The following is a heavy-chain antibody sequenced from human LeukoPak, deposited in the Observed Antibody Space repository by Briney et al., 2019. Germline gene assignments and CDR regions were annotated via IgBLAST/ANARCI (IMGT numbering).Heavy chain of an antibody. J-gene: IGHJ4*02. V-gene: IGHV3-23*01. CDR1: GFTFSSYA. D-gene: IGHD3-22*01. CDR3: AKAMWDDSSGYYYGN. CDR2: ISGSGGST. Sequence: PGGSLRLSCAASGFTFSSYAMSWVRQAPGKGLEWVSAISGSGGSTYYADSVKGRFTISRDNSKNTLYLQMNSLRAEDTAVYYCAKAMWDDSSGYYYGNWGQGTLVTVSS.